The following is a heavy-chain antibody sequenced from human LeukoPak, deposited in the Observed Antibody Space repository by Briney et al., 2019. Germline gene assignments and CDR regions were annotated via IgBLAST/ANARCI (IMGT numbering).Heavy chain of an antibody. CDR2: IWYDGSNK. J-gene: IGHJ6*02. D-gene: IGHD1-26*01. V-gene: IGHV3-33*01. CDR1: GFTFSNYG. CDR3: ARDLFSGSYSTYYYYGLDV. Sequence: PGGSLRLSCAASGFTFSNYGMHWVRQAPGKGLEWVAVIWYDGSNKYYADSVKGRFTISRDNSKNTLYLQINSLRAEDTAVYYCARDLFSGSYSTYYYYGLDVWGQGTTVTVSS.